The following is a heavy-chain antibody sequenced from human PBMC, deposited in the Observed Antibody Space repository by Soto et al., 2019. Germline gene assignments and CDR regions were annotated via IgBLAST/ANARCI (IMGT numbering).Heavy chain of an antibody. CDR2: ISAYNGNT. J-gene: IGHJ4*02. Sequence: QVQLVQSGAEVKKPGASVKVSCKASGYTFTSYGISWVRQAPGQGLEWMGWISAYNGNTNYAQKLQGRVTITTDTSTCPAYMELRSLRSDDTAVYYCASSVLRYFDWSPYYWCQGTLVTVSS. V-gene: IGHV1-18*01. CDR1: GYTFTSYG. CDR3: ASSVLRYFDWSPYY. D-gene: IGHD3-9*01.